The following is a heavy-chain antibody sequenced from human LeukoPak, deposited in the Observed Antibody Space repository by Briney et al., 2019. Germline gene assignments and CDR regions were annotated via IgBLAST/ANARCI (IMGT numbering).Heavy chain of an antibody. D-gene: IGHD3-10*02. J-gene: IGHJ6*02. CDR1: GYTFTGYY. CDR3: ARDRGSYVCYYGMDV. Sequence: EASVKVSCKASGYTFTGYYMHWVRQAPGQGLEWMGWINPNSGGTNYAQKFQGRVTMTRDTSISTAYMELSRLRSDDTAVYYCARDRGSYVCYYGMDVWGQGTTVTVSS. CDR2: INPNSGGT. V-gene: IGHV1-2*02.